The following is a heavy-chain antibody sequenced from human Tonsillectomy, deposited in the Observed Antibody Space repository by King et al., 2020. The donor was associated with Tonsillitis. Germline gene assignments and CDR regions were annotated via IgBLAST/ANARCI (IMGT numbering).Heavy chain of an antibody. CDR3: AKGAPGIAVAGSGAFDY. CDR1: GFTFSSYA. Sequence: VQLVESGGDLVQPGGSLRLSCAASGFTFSSYAMSWVRQAPGEGLEGVSTISGSGGSTFYADYGQGRFTISRDNSKITLYLQMHSRRAEDAAVYYCAKGAPGIAVAGSGAFDYWGQGTLVTVSS. J-gene: IGHJ4*02. V-gene: IGHV3-23*04. CDR2: ISGSGGST. D-gene: IGHD6-19*01.